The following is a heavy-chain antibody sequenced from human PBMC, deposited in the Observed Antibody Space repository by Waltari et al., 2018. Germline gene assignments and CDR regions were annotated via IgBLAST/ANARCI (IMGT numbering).Heavy chain of an antibody. CDR2: TSHDESHK. D-gene: IGHD2-8*01. J-gene: IGHJ4*02. Sequence: QVQLVESGGGVVQPGRSLRLSCAASGFTFSTYTMHWVRQAPGKGLELVAVTSHDESHKYYADSVKGRFTISKDNSKNTLYLQMNSLSTEDTAMYYCARDDRDGLPDYFDFWGQGTLVTVSS. CDR1: GFTFSTYT. CDR3: ARDDRDGLPDYFDF. V-gene: IGHV3-30*01.